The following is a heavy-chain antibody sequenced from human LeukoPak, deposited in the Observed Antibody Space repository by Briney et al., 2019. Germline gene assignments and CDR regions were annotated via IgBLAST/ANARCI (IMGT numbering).Heavy chain of an antibody. V-gene: IGHV3-48*04. CDR2: ISSSSSTI. Sequence: PGGSLRLSCAASGFTFSSYSMNWVRQAPGKGLEWVSHISSSSSTIYYADSVKGRFTISRDNAKNSLYLQMNSLRAEDTAVYYCASLWEVVTANSYWGQGTLVTVSS. J-gene: IGHJ4*02. D-gene: IGHD4-23*01. CDR3: ASLWEVVTANSY. CDR1: GFTFSSYS.